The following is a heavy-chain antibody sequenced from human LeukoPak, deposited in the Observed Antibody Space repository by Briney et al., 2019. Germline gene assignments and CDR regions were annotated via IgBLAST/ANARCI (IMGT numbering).Heavy chain of an antibody. V-gene: IGHV1-24*01. D-gene: IGHD3-3*01. CDR1: VYTLPELS. CDR2: FYPEDCET. J-gene: IGHJ4*02. Sequence: ASVPVSCMVSVYTLPELSMHWLRQAPANGREWVGGFYPEDCETIYAQKFQGRVTTTEDTSTDTAYMELSSLRSEDTAVYYCATERASSKFWGGYWPPGYWGQGTLVTVSS. CDR3: ATERASSKFWGGYWPPGY.